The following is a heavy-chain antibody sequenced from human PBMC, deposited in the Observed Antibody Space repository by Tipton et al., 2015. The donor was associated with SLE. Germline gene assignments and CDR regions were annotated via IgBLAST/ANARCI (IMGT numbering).Heavy chain of an antibody. CDR2: TYYSGDT. Sequence: TLSLTCAVSGGSISSGGYSWSWIRQPPGKGLEWIGLTYYSGDTYYSPSLKSRVNISVHTSKNQFSLTLSSVTAADTAVYYCARLNDATAIASFDYWGQGNLVTVSS. D-gene: IGHD2-21*02. CDR1: GGSISSGGYS. J-gene: IGHJ4*02. V-gene: IGHV4-30-2*02. CDR3: ARLNDATAIASFDY.